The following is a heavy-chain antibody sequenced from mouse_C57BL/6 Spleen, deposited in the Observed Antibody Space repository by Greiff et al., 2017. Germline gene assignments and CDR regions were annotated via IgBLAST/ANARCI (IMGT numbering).Heavy chain of an antibody. CDR3: ARWRNYGYDEDWYFDV. CDR2: IYPRSGNT. D-gene: IGHD2-2*01. CDR1: GYTFTSYG. Sequence: QVQLQQSGAELARPGASVKLSCKASGYTFTSYGISWVKQRTGQDLEWIGEIYPRSGNTYYNEKFKGKATLTADKSSSTAYMELRSLTSEDAAVYFCARWRNYGYDEDWYFDVWGTGTTVTVSS. J-gene: IGHJ1*03. V-gene: IGHV1-81*01.